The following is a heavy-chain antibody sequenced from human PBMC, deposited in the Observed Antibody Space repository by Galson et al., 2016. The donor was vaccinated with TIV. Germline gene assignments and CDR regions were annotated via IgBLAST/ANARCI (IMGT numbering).Heavy chain of an antibody. Sequence: SETLSLTCTVSGDSVSRYYWSWVRQSPGKGLEWIGRIFTDGTTTYNPSLKSRVAISVDTSRRQFSLRLRSVTAADTALYYCATVNTNSRKYFDYWGQGIQVTVS. V-gene: IGHV4-4*07. CDR1: GDSVSRYY. D-gene: IGHD5-18*01. CDR2: IFTDGTT. CDR3: ATVNTNSRKYFDY. J-gene: IGHJ4*02.